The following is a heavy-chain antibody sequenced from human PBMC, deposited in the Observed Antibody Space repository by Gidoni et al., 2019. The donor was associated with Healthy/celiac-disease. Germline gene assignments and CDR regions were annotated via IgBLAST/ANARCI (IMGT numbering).Heavy chain of an antibody. CDR1: GGSISSSSYY. V-gene: IGHV4-39*01. CDR2: IYYSGST. J-gene: IGHJ4*02. D-gene: IGHD3-22*01. Sequence: QLQLQESGPGLVKPSETLSLTCTVSGGSISSSSYYWGWIRQPPGKGLEWIGSIYYSGSTYYNPSLKSRVTISVDTSKNQFSLKLSSVTAADTAVYYCARHRTDYEYYYDSSGYYSAFDYWGQGTLVTVSS. CDR3: ARHRTDYEYYYDSSGYYSAFDY.